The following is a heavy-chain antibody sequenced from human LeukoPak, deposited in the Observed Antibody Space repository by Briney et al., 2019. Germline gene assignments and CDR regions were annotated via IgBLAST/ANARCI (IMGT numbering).Heavy chain of an antibody. CDR1: GFTFSSYA. CDR2: ISGSGGST. V-gene: IGHV3-23*01. Sequence: GGSLRLSCAASGFTFSSYAMSWVRQAPGKRLEWVSAISGSGGSTYYADSVKGRFTISRDNSKNTLYLQMNSLRAEDTAVYYCAKDKGSRSWYFDYWGQGTLVTVSS. CDR3: AKDKGSRSWYFDY. D-gene: IGHD6-13*01. J-gene: IGHJ4*02.